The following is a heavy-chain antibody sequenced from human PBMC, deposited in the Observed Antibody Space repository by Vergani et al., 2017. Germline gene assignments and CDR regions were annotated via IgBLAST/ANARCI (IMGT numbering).Heavy chain of an antibody. CDR2: IRYGGSNK. CDR3: AKKGVYFDC. Sequence: QVQLVESGGGVVQPGGSLRLSCAASGFTFSSYGMHWVRQAPGRGLEWVAFIRYGGSNKYYADSVKGRFTISRDNSKNTLYLQRNSLRAEDTAVYYCAKKGVYFDCWGGGRVVTVSA. J-gene: IGHJ4*02. CDR1: GFTFSSYG. D-gene: IGHD3-16*01. V-gene: IGHV3-30*02.